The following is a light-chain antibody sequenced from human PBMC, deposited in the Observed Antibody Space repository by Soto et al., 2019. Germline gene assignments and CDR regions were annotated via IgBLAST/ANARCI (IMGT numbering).Light chain of an antibody. V-gene: IGKV3-20*01. CDR2: GAS. CDR1: QSVRNGA. Sequence: EIVLTQSPGTLSLSPGEGATVSCRASQSVRNGALAWYQQKPGQAPSLLIFGASSRATDIPDRFSASGSGTHFTHTSSRLEHEYFAVYYCHQYGDSAQTFGQGTKLYIK. CDR3: HQYGDSAQT. J-gene: IGKJ2*01.